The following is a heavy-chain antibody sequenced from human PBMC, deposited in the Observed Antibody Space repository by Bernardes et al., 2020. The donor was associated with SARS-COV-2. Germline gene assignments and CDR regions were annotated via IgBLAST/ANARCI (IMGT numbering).Heavy chain of an antibody. CDR3: ARGTETAMDPYYFEY. CDR2: IIPFFGTT. D-gene: IGHD5-18*01. V-gene: IGHV1-69*01. Sequence: VKVSCKASGGTFISYPFSWVRQAPGQGLEWVGGIIPFFGTTNYAQNFQGRVTITADESTSTAYMELSSLRSEDTAVYYCARGTETAMDPYYFEYWGQGTLVTVSS. CDR1: GGTFISYP. J-gene: IGHJ4*02.